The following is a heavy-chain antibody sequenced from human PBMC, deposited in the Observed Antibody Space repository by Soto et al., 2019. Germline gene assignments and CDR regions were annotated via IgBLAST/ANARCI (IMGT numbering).Heavy chain of an antibody. Sequence: PSETLSLTCTFAVVSISGFHWSCVRHPAGKGLEWIGRIYSSGATKYNPSLRNRVTMSVDTSTDQYSLNLASMTAADTAVYFCARGPFCGNHCYLDVGGQGNQVTVS. V-gene: IGHV4-4*07. CDR2: IYSSGAT. J-gene: IGHJ4*02. CDR3: ARGPFCGNHCYLDV. CDR1: VVSISGFH. D-gene: IGHD2-21*01.